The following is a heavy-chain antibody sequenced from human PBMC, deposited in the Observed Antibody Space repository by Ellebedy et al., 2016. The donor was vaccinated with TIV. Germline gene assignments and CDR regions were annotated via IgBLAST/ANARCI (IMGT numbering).Heavy chain of an antibody. CDR3: ARDPLIAAGTNYYYYYGMDV. J-gene: IGHJ6*02. CDR1: GYTFTSYG. CDR2: ISAYNGNT. D-gene: IGHD6-13*01. Sequence: AASVKVSCKASGYTFTSYGISWVRQAPGQGLEWMGWISAYNGNTNYAQKLQGRVNMTTDTSTSTAYVELRSLRSDDTAVYYCARDPLIAAGTNYYYYYGMDVWGQGTTVTVSS. V-gene: IGHV1-18*01.